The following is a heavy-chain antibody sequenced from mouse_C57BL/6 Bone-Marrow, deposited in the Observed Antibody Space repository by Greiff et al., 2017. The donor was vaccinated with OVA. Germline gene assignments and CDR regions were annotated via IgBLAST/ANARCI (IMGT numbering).Heavy chain of an antibody. CDR3: ARWWFITTVVNYFDY. V-gene: IGHV1-59*01. J-gene: IGHJ2*01. D-gene: IGHD1-1*01. Sequence: VQLQQPGAELVRPGTSVKLSCKASGYTFTSYWMHWVKQRPGQGLEWIGVIDPSDSYTNYNEKFKGKATLTVDTSSSTAYMQLSSLTSADSAVYYCARWWFITTVVNYFDYWGQGTTLTVSA. CDR2: IDPSDSYT. CDR1: GYTFTSYW.